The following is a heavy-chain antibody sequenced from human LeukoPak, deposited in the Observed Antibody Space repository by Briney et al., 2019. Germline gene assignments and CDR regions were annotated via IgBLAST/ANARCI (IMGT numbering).Heavy chain of an antibody. Sequence: GGSLRLSCAASGFTFSSYGMSWVRQAPGKGLEWVSAISGSGGITSYADSVKGRFTISRDNSKNTLYLQMNSLRAEDTAVYYCAKGDTTWELPHDYWGQGTLVTVSS. CDR3: AKGDTTWELPHDY. CDR1: GFTFSSYG. D-gene: IGHD1-26*01. CDR2: ISGSGGIT. V-gene: IGHV3-23*01. J-gene: IGHJ4*02.